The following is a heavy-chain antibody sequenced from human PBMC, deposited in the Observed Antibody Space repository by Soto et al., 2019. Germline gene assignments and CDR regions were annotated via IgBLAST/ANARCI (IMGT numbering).Heavy chain of an antibody. V-gene: IGHV3-30*18. Sequence: PGVSLILSCAASGFTFISYGMHWVRQAPGKGVEGVAVISYDGSNKYYADSVKGRFTISRDNSKNTLYLQMNSLRAEDTAVYYCAKDIALADTTPGGYYYYGMDVWGQGTTVTVSS. D-gene: IGHD6-19*01. CDR2: ISYDGSNK. CDR3: AKDIALADTTPGGYYYYGMDV. J-gene: IGHJ6*02. CDR1: GFTFISYG.